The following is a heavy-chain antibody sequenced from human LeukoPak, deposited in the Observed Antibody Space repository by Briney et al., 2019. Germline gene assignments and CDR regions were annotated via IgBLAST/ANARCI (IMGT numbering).Heavy chain of an antibody. CDR2: ISGSGGST. D-gene: IGHD3-22*01. J-gene: IGHJ4*02. V-gene: IGHV3-23*01. CDR3: AAYYYDSSPLDY. CDR1: GFTFSSYA. Sequence: PGGSLRLSCAASGFTFSSYAMSWVRQAPGKGLEWVSAISGSGGSTYYAGSVKGRFTISRDNSKNTLYLQMNSLRAEDTAVYYCAAYYYDSSPLDYWGQGTLVTVSS.